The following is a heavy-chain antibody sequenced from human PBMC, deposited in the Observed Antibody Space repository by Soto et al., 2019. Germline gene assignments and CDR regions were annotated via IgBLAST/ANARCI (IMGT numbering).Heavy chain of an antibody. J-gene: IGHJ5*02. CDR2: TYYRSKWYN. Sequence: SQTLSLTCAISGDSVSSDRAAWNWIRQSPSRGLEWLGRTYYRSKWYNDYAVSVKSRITISADTSNNQFSLRLNSVTPEDTAVYYCARGGFLSIYSAYSWFDPWGKGTLVTVSS. CDR3: ARGGFLSIYSAYSWFDP. CDR1: GDSVSSDRAA. V-gene: IGHV6-1*01. D-gene: IGHD3-3*01.